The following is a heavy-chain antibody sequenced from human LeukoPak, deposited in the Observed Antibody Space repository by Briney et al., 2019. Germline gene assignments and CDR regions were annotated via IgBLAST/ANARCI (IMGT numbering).Heavy chain of an antibody. Sequence: GGSLRLSCAASEINFDDNAMHWVRQPPGKGLEWVSGICWNSGTIGYAVSVKGRFTISRDNAKNSLYLQMNSLRDEDTAVYYCARGVVVPAATDYWGQGTLVTVSS. CDR2: ICWNSGTI. CDR3: ARGVVVPAATDY. V-gene: IGHV3-9*01. CDR1: EINFDDNA. J-gene: IGHJ4*02. D-gene: IGHD2-2*01.